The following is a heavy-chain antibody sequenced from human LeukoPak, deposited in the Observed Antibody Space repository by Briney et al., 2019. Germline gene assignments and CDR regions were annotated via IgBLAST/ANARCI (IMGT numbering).Heavy chain of an antibody. J-gene: IGHJ5*02. CDR1: GFTVSVNH. Sequence: GGSLRLSCAASGFTVSVNHMTWVRQAPGKGLEWVSVIYSDGNAYYADSVKGRFTISRDNPKNTVYLQMNSLRDDDTAVYYCGGVAASPNNWFDPWGQGTLVTVSS. V-gene: IGHV3-53*01. D-gene: IGHD3-10*01. CDR3: GGVAASPNNWFDP. CDR2: IYSDGNA.